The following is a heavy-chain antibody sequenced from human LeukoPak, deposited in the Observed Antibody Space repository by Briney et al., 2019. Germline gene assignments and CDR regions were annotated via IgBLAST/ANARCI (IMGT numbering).Heavy chain of an antibody. CDR1: GGSISSYY. V-gene: IGHV4-59*01. CDR2: IYYSGST. Sequence: PSETLSLTCTVSGGSISSYYWSWIRQPPGKGLEWIGYIYYSGSTNYNPSLKSRVTISVDTSKNQFSLKLSSVTAADTAVYYCARYSSGWYYFDYWGRGTLVTVSS. D-gene: IGHD6-19*01. J-gene: IGHJ4*02. CDR3: ARYSSGWYYFDY.